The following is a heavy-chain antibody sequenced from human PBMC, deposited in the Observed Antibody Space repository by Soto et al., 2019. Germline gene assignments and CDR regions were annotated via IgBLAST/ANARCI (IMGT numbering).Heavy chain of an antibody. Sequence: PSETLSLTCSVSGGSISSGYYYWSWILQPPGKGLEWIGNIYYSGNNYYNPSLKSRLIISLDTSKNQLSMKVGAVTAADTAVYYCASSSLYGMDFCGQGNTVT. CDR2: IYYSGNN. CDR1: GGSISSGYYY. V-gene: IGHV4-30-4*01. J-gene: IGHJ6*02. CDR3: ASSSLYGMDF.